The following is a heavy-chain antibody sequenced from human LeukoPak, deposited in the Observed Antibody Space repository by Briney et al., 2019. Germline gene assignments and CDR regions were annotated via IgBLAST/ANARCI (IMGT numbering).Heavy chain of an antibody. CDR1: GYIFTSYG. V-gene: IGHV1-18*01. J-gene: IGHJ4*02. Sequence: ASVKVSCKTSGYIFTSYGITWVRQAPGQGLEWMGWISAYNGATDFAHNLQGRVTMTTDTSTTTVYMELRSLGSDDTAVYYCARCWSFDRGYCDYWGQGTLVTVSS. CDR2: ISAYNGAT. CDR3: ARCWSFDRGYCDY.